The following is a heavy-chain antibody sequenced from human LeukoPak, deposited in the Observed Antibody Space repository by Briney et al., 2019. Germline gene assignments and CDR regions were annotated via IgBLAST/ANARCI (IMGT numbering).Heavy chain of an antibody. Sequence: ASVKVSCKASGYTFTTYGISWVRQAPGQGLEWMGWINPYNGNTNYAQKFQGRVTMTTDTSTSTAYMELRSLRSDDTAVYYCVREVYGSFDYWGQGTPVTVSS. V-gene: IGHV1-18*01. D-gene: IGHD2/OR15-2a*01. CDR2: INPYNGNT. CDR3: VREVYGSFDY. CDR1: GYTFTTYG. J-gene: IGHJ4*02.